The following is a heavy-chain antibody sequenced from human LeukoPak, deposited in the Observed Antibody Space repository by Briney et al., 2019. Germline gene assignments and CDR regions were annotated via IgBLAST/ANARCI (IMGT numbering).Heavy chain of an antibody. J-gene: IGHJ5*01. CDR1: GFTFSSYW. V-gene: IGHV3-74*01. CDR3: ARGGDCSTDS. D-gene: IGHD2-21*02. CDR2: IKSDGSST. Sequence: GGSLRLSCAASGFTFSSYWMHWIRQAPGKGLVWVSRIKSDGSSTTYADSVKGRFTISRDNAKNTLYLQMNSLRAEDTAVYYCARGGDCSTDSWGQGTLVTVSS.